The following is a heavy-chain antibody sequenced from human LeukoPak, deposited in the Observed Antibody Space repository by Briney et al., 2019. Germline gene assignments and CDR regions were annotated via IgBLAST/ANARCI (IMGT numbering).Heavy chain of an antibody. CDR3: ARVVYYGSGSYLTTFDI. CDR1: GGSISSGDYY. V-gene: IGHV4-30-4*01. Sequence: SETLSLTCTVSGGSISSGDYYWNWIRQPPGKGLEWIGYIYYSGSTYYNASLKSRVTISVDTSKNQFSLKLRSVTAADTAVYYCARVVYYGSGSYLTTFDIWGQGTMVTVSS. D-gene: IGHD3-10*01. CDR2: IYYSGST. J-gene: IGHJ3*02.